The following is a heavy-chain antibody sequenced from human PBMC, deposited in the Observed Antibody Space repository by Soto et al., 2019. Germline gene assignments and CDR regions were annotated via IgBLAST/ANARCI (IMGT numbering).Heavy chain of an antibody. CDR1: GFTFSSYS. CDR3: ARDLGLRFLDPFWFDP. Sequence: EVQLVESGGGLVKPGGSLRLSCAASGFTFSSYSMNWVRQAPGKGLGWASSISSSSSYIYYADSVKGRFPISRDNAKNSLYLQMNSLRAEDTAVYYCARDLGLRFLDPFWFDPWGQGTLVTVSS. CDR2: ISSSSSYI. D-gene: IGHD3-3*01. J-gene: IGHJ5*02. V-gene: IGHV3-21*01.